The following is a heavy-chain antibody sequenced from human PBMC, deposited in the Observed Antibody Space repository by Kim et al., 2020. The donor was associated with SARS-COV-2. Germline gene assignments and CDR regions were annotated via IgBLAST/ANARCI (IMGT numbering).Heavy chain of an antibody. CDR3: ARDSKDSGRFGLGYLDY. CDR2: IPYNRSNK. Sequence: GGSLRLSCAASGFTFSSSGMNWVRQAPGKGLEWVAIIPYNRSNKYYADSVKGRFTISRDKSKNTRYLEMNSLRAEDTAVYYCARDSKDSGRFGLGYLDYWGQGTLVIVSS. CDR1: GFTFSSSG. J-gene: IGHJ4*02. D-gene: IGHD6-13*01. V-gene: IGHV3-33*05.